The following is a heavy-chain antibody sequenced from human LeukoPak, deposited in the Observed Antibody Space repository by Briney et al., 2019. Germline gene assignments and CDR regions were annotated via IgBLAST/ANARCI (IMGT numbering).Heavy chain of an antibody. CDR1: GFTFSSDW. Sequence: GRSLRLSCAASGFTFSSDWMHWVRQAPGKGLVWVSRINGDGSSTSHADSVKGRFTISRDNAKNTLFLQMNSLRAEDTAVYYCAKDTRSLPDSIDYWGQGTLVTVSS. V-gene: IGHV3-74*01. J-gene: IGHJ4*02. D-gene: IGHD1-14*01. CDR3: AKDTRSLPDSIDY. CDR2: INGDGSST.